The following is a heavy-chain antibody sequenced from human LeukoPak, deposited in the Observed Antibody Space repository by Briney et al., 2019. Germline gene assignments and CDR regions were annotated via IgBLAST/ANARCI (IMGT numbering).Heavy chain of an antibody. CDR2: ILFDGSNK. Sequence: GGSLRLSCAASGFTFSSYDMYWVRQAPGKGLQWVASILFDGSNKYYADSVKGRFTISRDNSKNTLYLQMNSLRAEDTAVYYCAKDGDYVWGSERGDAFDIWGQGTMVTVSS. V-gene: IGHV3-30*02. D-gene: IGHD3-16*01. CDR3: AKDGDYVWGSERGDAFDI. CDR1: GFTFSSYD. J-gene: IGHJ3*02.